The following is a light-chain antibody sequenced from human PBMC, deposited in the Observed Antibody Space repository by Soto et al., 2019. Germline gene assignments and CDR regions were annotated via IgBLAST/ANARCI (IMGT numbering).Light chain of an antibody. CDR3: FSFTPPRPHV. Sequence: QSVRPQPAPLSGSPGQSITTSGTGTSSDIGAYDFVSWFQQHPGKAPKLMISEVNNRPSRVSNRFYSSKSGNTAYLTISGLPVEDEPEYFCFSFTPPRPHVLGTGIKVTV. CDR1: SSDIGAYDF. CDR2: EVN. J-gene: IGLJ1*01. V-gene: IGLV2-14*01.